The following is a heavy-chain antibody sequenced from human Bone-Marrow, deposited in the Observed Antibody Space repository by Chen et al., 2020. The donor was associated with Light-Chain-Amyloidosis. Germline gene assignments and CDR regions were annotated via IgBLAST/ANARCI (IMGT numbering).Heavy chain of an antibody. J-gene: IGHJ4*02. V-gene: IGHV3-23*01. CDR2: ISSTGSAA. CDR1: GFPFRSYP. Sequence: EVQILESGGDLVQPGGSLRLSCEASGFPFRSYPMSWVRQASGKGLEWVFSISSTGSAAYYEATVKGRFTISGDNSKNTVHLQMDNLRAEDTAMYYCTKVLSAFDGSYNFDHWGRGNLVTVSS. D-gene: IGHD1-26*01. CDR3: TKVLSAFDGSYNFDH.